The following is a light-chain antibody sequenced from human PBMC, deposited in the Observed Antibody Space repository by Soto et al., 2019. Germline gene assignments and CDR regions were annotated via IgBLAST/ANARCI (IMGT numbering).Light chain of an antibody. J-gene: IGLJ2*01. V-gene: IGLV2-14*01. CDR3: SSYISSSTLVI. CDR2: EVS. CDR1: SSDVGGYNY. Sequence: QSALTQPASVSGSPGQSITISCTGTSSDVGGYNYVSWYQHHPGKAPKLMIFEVSTRPSGVSNRFSGSETGNTASLTISGLQAEDEADYYCSSYISSSTLVIFGGGTKLTVL.